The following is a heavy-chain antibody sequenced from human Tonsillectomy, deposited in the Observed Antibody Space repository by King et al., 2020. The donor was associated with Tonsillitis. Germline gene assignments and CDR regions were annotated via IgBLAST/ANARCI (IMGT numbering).Heavy chain of an antibody. V-gene: IGHV3-30*18. CDR1: GFTFSSYG. Sequence: VQLVESGGGVVQPGRSLRLSCAASGFTFSSYGMHWVRQAPGKGLEWVAVISYDGSNKYYADSVKGRFTISRDNSKNTLYLQMNSLRAEDTAVYYCAKDLYSSSSRHKFNWFDPWGQGTLVTVSS. D-gene: IGHD6-6*01. CDR2: ISYDGSNK. J-gene: IGHJ5*02. CDR3: AKDLYSSSSRHKFNWFDP.